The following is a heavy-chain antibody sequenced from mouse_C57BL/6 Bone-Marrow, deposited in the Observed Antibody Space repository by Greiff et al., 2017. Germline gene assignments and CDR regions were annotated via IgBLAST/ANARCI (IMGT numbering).Heavy chain of an antibody. J-gene: IGHJ4*01. CDR2: ISSGGSYT. CDR1: GFTFSSYG. CDR3: ARRGRLRLRYYAMDY. Sequence: EVKVVESGGDLVKPGGSLKLSCAASGFTFSSYGMSWVRQTPAKRLEWVATISSGGSYTYYPDSVKGRFTIARDNAKNTLYLQMRSLKSEDTAMYYCARRGRLRLRYYAMDYWGQGTSVTVSS. V-gene: IGHV5-6*01. D-gene: IGHD2-4*01.